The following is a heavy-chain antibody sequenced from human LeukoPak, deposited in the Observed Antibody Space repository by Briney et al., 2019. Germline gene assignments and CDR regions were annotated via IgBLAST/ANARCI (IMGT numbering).Heavy chain of an antibody. D-gene: IGHD2-2*01. J-gene: IGHJ6*02. Sequence: GGSLRLSCAASGFTFYDYAMPWVRHAPGKGLGWVSGISWNSGSIGYADSVKGRFTISKDNAKNSLYLQMNSLRAEDTALYYCAKAGSTIYYYGMDVWGQGTTVTVSS. V-gene: IGHV3-9*01. CDR3: AKAGSTIYYYGMDV. CDR1: GFTFYDYA. CDR2: ISWNSGSI.